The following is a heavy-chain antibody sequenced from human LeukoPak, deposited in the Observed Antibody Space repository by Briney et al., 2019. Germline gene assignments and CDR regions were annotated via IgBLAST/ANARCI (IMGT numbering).Heavy chain of an antibody. CDR2: IYYSGST. J-gene: IGHJ4*02. V-gene: IGHV4-61*01. Sequence: SETLSLTCTVSGGSVSGGSYYWSWIRQPPGKGLEWIGYIYYSGSTNYNPSLKSRVTISVDTSKNQFSLKLSSVTAADTAVYYCAARYNTLKYYFDYWGQGILVTVSS. CDR3: AARYNTLKYYFDY. CDR1: GGSVSGGSYY. D-gene: IGHD5-24*01.